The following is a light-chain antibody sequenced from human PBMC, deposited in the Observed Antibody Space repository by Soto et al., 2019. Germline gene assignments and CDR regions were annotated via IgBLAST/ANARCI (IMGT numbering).Light chain of an antibody. CDR3: QQYGSSHT. Sequence: EIVFTQSPGTSSLSAGERATLSCRASQSVTNNYLAWYQQKPGQAPRLLIYGASSRATGIPDRFSGSVSGSDFILTINRVEPEDFGVYYCQQYGSSHTFGQVTRLEIK. J-gene: IGKJ5*01. V-gene: IGKV3-20*01. CDR2: GAS. CDR1: QSVTNNY.